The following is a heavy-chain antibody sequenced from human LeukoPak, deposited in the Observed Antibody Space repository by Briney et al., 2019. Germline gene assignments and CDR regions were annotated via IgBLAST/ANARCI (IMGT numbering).Heavy chain of an antibody. D-gene: IGHD3-3*01. CDR3: ARDHDFWSGSSHPLAPYYFDY. CDR1: GFTFSSYS. J-gene: IGHJ4*02. Sequence: PGGSLRLSCAASGFTFSSYSMNWVRQAPGKGLEGVSYISSSSSSIYYADSVKGRFTIARDNAKNSLYLQMNSLRDDDTAVYYCARDHDFWSGSSHPLAPYYFDYWGQGTLVTVSS. V-gene: IGHV3-48*02. CDR2: ISSSSSSI.